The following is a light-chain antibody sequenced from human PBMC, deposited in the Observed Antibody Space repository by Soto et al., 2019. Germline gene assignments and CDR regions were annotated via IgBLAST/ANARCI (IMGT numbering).Light chain of an antibody. CDR2: DAS. CDR3: QQYENLPT. CDR1: QNINNY. J-gene: IGKJ5*01. V-gene: IGKV1-33*01. Sequence: DIQMTQSPSSLSASVGDSVTITCQASQNINNYLNWYQQKPGRATXXLIYDASNLEAGVPSRFRGSGSGTDFTFTISRLQPEDIATYYCQQYENLPTFGQGTRLEIK.